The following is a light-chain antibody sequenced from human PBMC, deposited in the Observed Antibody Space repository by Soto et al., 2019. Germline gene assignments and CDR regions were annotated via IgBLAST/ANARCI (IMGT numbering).Light chain of an antibody. CDR3: SSYTCSSTLV. CDR2: EVS. V-gene: IGLV2-14*01. Sequence: QSALTQPASVSGSPGQSITISCTGTSSDVGGYNYVSWYQQHPGKAPKLMIYEVSNRPSGVSNRFSGSKSGNTASLTISGLQAEDEADYYCSSYTCSSTLVFGGVTKLTVL. CDR1: SSDVGGYNY. J-gene: IGLJ3*02.